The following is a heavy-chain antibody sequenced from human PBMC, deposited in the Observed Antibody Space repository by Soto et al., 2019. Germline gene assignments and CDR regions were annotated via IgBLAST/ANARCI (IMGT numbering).Heavy chain of an antibody. CDR2: IWYDGSNK. V-gene: IGHV3-33*01. Sequence: GGSLRLSCAASGFTFSSYGMHWVRQAPGKGLEWVAVIWYDGSNKYYADSVKGRFTISRDNSKNTLYLQMNSLRAEDTAVYYCARALRGQQMVVVYFDYWGQGTLVTVSS. J-gene: IGHJ4*02. CDR3: ARALRGQQMVVVYFDY. D-gene: IGHD6-13*01. CDR1: GFTFSSYG.